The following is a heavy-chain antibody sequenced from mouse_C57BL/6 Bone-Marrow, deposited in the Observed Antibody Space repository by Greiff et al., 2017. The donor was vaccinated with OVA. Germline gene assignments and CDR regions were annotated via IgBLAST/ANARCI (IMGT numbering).Heavy chain of an antibody. J-gene: IGHJ3*01. Sequence: EVKVEESGTVLARPGASVKMSCKTSGYTFTSYWMHWVKQRPGQGLEWIGAIYPGNSDTSYNQKFKGKAKLTAVTSASTAYMELSSLTNEDSAVYYCARSDYYGSSYWFAYWGQVTLVTVSA. V-gene: IGHV1-5*01. D-gene: IGHD1-1*01. CDR2: IYPGNSDT. CDR1: GYTFTSYW. CDR3: ARSDYYGSSYWFAY.